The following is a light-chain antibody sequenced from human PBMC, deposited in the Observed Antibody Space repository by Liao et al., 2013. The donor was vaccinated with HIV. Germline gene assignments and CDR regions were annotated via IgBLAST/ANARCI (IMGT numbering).Light chain of an antibody. CDR3: QAWDTTSLYV. Sequence: SYELTQPPSVSVSPGQTASITCSGDKLGDEYASWYQQKPGQSPLLVIYQDSKRPSGIPERFSGSNSGTTATLTISGTQAVDEADYYCQAWDTTSLYVFGTGTKVTVL. CDR2: QDS. V-gene: IGLV3-1*01. CDR1: KLGDEY. J-gene: IGLJ1*01.